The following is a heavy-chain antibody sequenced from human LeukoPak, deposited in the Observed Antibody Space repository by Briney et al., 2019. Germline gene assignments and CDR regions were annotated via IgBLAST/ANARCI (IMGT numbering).Heavy chain of an antibody. CDR1: GGSFSGYY. CDR2: INHSGST. D-gene: IGHD3-10*01. CDR3: ARGLFGYYGSGIDY. V-gene: IGHV4-34*01. Sequence: SETLSLTCAVYGGSFSGYYWSWIRQPPGKGLEWIGEINHSGSTNYNPSLKSRVTISVDTSKNQFSLKLSSVTAADTAVYYCARGLFGYYGSGIDYWGQGTLVTVSS. J-gene: IGHJ4*02.